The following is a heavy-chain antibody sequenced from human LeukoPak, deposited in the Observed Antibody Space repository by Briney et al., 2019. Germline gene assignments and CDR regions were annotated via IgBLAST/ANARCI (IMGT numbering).Heavy chain of an antibody. V-gene: IGHV3-21*01. J-gene: IGHJ4*02. CDR2: ISSSSSYI. Sequence: PGGSLRLSCVASGFTFRDYAIHWVRQAPGKGLEWVSSISSSSSYIYYADSVKGRFTISRDNAKNSLYLQMNSLRAEDTAVYYCARAPRYCSSTSCPIFFDYWGQGTLVTVSS. CDR3: ARAPRYCSSTSCPIFFDY. CDR1: GFTFRDYA. D-gene: IGHD2-2*01.